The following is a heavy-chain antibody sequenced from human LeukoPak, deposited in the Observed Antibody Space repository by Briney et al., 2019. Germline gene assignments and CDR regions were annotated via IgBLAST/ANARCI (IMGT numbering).Heavy chain of an antibody. V-gene: IGHV4-61*01. CDR3: ARHAENGSDRFVY. CDR2: IYYSGST. D-gene: IGHD5-12*01. J-gene: IGHJ4*01. Sequence: PSQTLSLTCTVSGGSISSGRYYWSWIRQPPGKGLEWIGYIYYSGSTNYNPSLKSRVTISVDTSKNQFSLKLSSVTAADTAFYYCARHAENGSDRFVYWGHGTLVTVSS. CDR1: GGSISSGRYY.